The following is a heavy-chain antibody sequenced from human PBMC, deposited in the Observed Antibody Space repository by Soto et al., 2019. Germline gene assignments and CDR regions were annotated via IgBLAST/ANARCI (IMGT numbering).Heavy chain of an antibody. J-gene: IGHJ4*02. Sequence: GGSLRLSCAASGFTFSSYAMSWVRQAPGKGLEWVSAISGSGGSTYYADSVKGRFTISRDNSKNTLYLQMNSLRAEDTAVYYCAKNFLKITMIVVANRPKTDYWGQGTLVTVSS. V-gene: IGHV3-23*01. CDR2: ISGSGGST. CDR3: AKNFLKITMIVVANRPKTDY. CDR1: GFTFSSYA. D-gene: IGHD3-22*01.